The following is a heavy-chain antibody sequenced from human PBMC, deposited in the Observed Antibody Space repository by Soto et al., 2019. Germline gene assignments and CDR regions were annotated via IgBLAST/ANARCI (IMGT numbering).Heavy chain of an antibody. CDR2: ISGSGGST. CDR1: GFTFSSYA. D-gene: IGHD2-15*01. Sequence: EVQLLESGGGLVQPGGSLRLSCAASGFTFSSYAMSWVRQAPGKGLEWVSAISGSGGSTYYANSVKGRFTISRDNSKNTLYLQMNSLRAEDTAVYYCAKGDGYCSGGSCYWVDYWGQGTLVTVSS. V-gene: IGHV3-23*01. J-gene: IGHJ4*02. CDR3: AKGDGYCSGGSCYWVDY.